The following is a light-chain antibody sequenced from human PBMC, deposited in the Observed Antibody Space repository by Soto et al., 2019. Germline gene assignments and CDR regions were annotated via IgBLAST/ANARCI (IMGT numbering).Light chain of an antibody. CDR1: SSDVGGYNY. CDR3: SSYTSSNTQV. CDR2: AVT. V-gene: IGLV2-14*01. J-gene: IGLJ3*02. Sequence: QSALTQPASVSGSPGQSITISCTGTSSDVGGYNYVSWYQQHPGKAPKLIIYAVTNRPSGVSYRFSGSKSGNTASLTISGLQADDEADYYCSSYTSSNTQVFGGGTQLTVL.